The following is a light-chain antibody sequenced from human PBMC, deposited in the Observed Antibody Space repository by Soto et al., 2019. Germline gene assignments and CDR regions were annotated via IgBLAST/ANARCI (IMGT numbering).Light chain of an antibody. CDR1: QSVSSSY. CDR3: QQYGSSLPIP. V-gene: IGKV3-20*01. CDR2: GAS. J-gene: IGKJ5*01. Sequence: EIVLTQSPGTLSLSPGERATLSCRASQSVSSSYLAWYQQKPGQAPRLLIYGASSRATGIPDRFSGSGSGTEFTLTISRLEPEDFAVYYCQQYGSSLPIPFGQGTRLEI.